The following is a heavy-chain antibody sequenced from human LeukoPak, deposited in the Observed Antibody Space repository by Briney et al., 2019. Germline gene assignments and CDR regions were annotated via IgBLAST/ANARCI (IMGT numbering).Heavy chain of an antibody. D-gene: IGHD3-22*01. Sequence: RSSETLSLTCAVYGGSFSGYYWSWIRQPPGKGLEWIGYIYYSGSTYYNPSLKSRVTISVDTSKNQFSLKLSSVTAADTAVYYCARGPQTYYDSSGYYGPEYFQHWGQGTLVTVSS. CDR3: ARGPQTYYDSSGYYGPEYFQH. J-gene: IGHJ1*01. V-gene: IGHV4-34*09. CDR2: IYYSGST. CDR1: GGSFSGYY.